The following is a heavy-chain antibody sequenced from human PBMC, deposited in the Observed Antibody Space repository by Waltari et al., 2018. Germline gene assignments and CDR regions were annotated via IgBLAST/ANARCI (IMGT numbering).Heavy chain of an antibody. Sequence: EVQLVESGGGLVQPGGSLRLSCAASGFTFSSYDMHWVRQATGKGLEWVSAIGTAGDTYYPGSVKGRFTISRENAKNSLYLQMNSLRAGDTAVYYCTRGVYYYYYMDVWGKGTTVTVSS. CDR2: IGTAGDT. CDR1: GFTFSSYD. J-gene: IGHJ6*03. D-gene: IGHD2-2*01. V-gene: IGHV3-13*01. CDR3: TRGVYYYYYMDV.